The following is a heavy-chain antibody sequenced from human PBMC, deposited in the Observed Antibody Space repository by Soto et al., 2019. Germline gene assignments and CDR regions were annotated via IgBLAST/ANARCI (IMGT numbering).Heavy chain of an antibody. CDR3: ARDTYSGYDFGL. Sequence: KTSETLSLTCSVSGASVAGGSYYWSWVRQPPGKGLEWIGYIPSRGRPFYNPSLTSRGTISADTSKNQLSLQLTSVTAADTAVYYCARDTYSGYDFGLWGQGTLVTVS. CDR1: GASVAGGSYY. D-gene: IGHD5-12*01. J-gene: IGHJ5*02. CDR2: IPSRGRP. V-gene: IGHV4-30-4*01.